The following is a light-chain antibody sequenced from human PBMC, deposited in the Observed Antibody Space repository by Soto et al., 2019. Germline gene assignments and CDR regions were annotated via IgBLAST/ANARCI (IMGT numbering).Light chain of an antibody. CDR2: DAS. CDR1: QSVSRY. V-gene: IGKV3-11*01. CDR3: QQRSNWPT. J-gene: IGKJ4*01. Sequence: EIALTQSPATLSLSPGERATLSCRASQSVSRYLAWYQQKPGQAPRLLIYDASNRATGIPARFSGSGSGTDFTLTITTLEPEDFAVYYCQQRSNWPTFGGGTKVEIK.